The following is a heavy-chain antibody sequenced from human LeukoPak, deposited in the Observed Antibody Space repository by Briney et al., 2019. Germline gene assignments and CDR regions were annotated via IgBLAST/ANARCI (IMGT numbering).Heavy chain of an antibody. CDR3: ARDGSYFPNDDAFDI. V-gene: IGHV1-24*01. J-gene: IGHJ3*02. CDR1: GYTLTELS. D-gene: IGHD1-26*01. Sequence: ASVKVSCKVSGYTLTELSMHWVRQAPGKGLEWMGGFDPEDGETIYAQKFQGRVTMTRDMSTSTVYMELRSLRSDDTAVYYCARDGSYFPNDDAFDIWGQGTMVTVSS. CDR2: FDPEDGET.